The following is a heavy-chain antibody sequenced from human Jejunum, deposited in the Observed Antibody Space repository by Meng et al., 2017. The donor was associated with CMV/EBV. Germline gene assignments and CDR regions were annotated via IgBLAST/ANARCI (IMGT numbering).Heavy chain of an antibody. V-gene: IGHV1-46*01. CDR3: ARERLRHNGFDP. CDR2: IDPSGDST. D-gene: IGHD2-15*01. Sequence: SCKASGYIFTNYYMHWVRLAPGQGLEWMGLIDPSGDSTTYAQKFQGRVTMTRDTSTNTVYMELSSLRSEDTAVYYCARERLRHNGFDPWGQGTLVTVSS. J-gene: IGHJ5*02. CDR1: GYIFTNYY.